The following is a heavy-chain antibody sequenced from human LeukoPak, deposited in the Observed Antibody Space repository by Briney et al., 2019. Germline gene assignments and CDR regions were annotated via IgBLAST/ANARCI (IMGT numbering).Heavy chain of an antibody. D-gene: IGHD3-10*01. CDR3: ARDGATLYYYGSGSYYKDYYYYGMDV. CDR1: GYSIHSGYY. V-gene: IGHV4-38-2*02. J-gene: IGHJ6*04. CDR2: IYHGGST. Sequence: SETLSLTSAASGYSIHSGYYRGWIWQPPGQGLEWIGSIYHGGSTYYNPSLKSQVTISVDTSKNQCSLKLSSVTAADTAVYYCARDGATLYYYGSGSYYKDYYYYGMDVWGKGTTVTVSS.